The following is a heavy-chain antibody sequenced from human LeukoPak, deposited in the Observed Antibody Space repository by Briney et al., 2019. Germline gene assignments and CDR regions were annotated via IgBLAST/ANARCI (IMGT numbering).Heavy chain of an antibody. D-gene: IGHD6-13*01. J-gene: IGHJ6*02. CDR3: GRAQQGAAGGRYYYHGVDV. V-gene: IGHV1-2*04. CDR2: INPNSGGT. CDR1: GYTFTGYY. Sequence: WASVTVSCTASGYTFTGYYMHWVRQAPGQGLEWMGWINPNSGGTNYAQKFQGWVTMARDTSISTAYMELSRLRSDDTAVYYCGRAQQGAAGGRYYYHGVDVWGQGTTVTVSS.